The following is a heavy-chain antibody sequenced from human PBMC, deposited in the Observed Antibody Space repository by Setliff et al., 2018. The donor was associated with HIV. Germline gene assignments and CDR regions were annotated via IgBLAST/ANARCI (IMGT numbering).Heavy chain of an antibody. Sequence: GGSLRLSCAASGYTFSSYWMAWVRQCPGKGLEWVADIKQDGSKAYYMDSVKGRFTISRDNPKNSLYLQMTSLRAEDTAVYYCARDDSNGNTDAFDIWGQGTTVTVSS. CDR3: ARDDSNGNTDAFDI. J-gene: IGHJ3*02. CDR1: GYTFSSYW. V-gene: IGHV3-7*04. D-gene: IGHD5-18*01. CDR2: IKQDGSKA.